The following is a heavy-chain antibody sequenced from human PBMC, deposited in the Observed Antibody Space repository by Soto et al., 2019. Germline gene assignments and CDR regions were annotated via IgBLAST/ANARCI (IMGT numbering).Heavy chain of an antibody. V-gene: IGHV3-74*01. CDR3: ARGDREDFEL. CDR2: LHSDGTST. CDR1: GFTFDYYW. J-gene: IGHJ3*01. Sequence: EVQLVESGGGLVQPGESLGLSCAASGFTFDYYWMHWVRQAPGKGLVWVSRLHSDGTSTTYADSVKGRFTISRDNAKNTLSLQMSSPRAEDTAVYYCARGDREDFELWGQGTVVTVSS.